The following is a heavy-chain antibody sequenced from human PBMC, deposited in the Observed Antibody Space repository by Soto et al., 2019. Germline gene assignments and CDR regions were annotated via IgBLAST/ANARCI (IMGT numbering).Heavy chain of an antibody. CDR3: ARVYCSGGGCYGIDS. J-gene: IGHJ4*02. V-gene: IGHV1-18*01. CDR1: GYTFSNFG. D-gene: IGHD2-15*01. CDR2: ISPNSEKT. Sequence: ASVKVSCKASGYTFSNFGISWVRQAPGEGLEWMGWISPNSEKTKIAQRFQGRVTMTTDISTSTSYLELRGLTSDDTAVYYCARVYCSGGGCYGIDSWGQGTLVTVSS.